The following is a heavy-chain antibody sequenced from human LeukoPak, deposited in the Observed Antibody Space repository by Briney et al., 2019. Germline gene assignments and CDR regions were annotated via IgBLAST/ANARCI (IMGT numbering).Heavy chain of an antibody. V-gene: IGHV1-2*06. D-gene: IGHD2-2*01. Sequence: EASVKVSCKASGYTFTGYYMHWVRQAPGQGLEWMGRINPNSGGTNYAQKFQGRVTMTRDTSISTAYMELSRLRSDDTAVYYCARAPNQNIVVVPAAPLDPWGQGTLVTVSS. CDR3: ARAPNQNIVVVPAAPLDP. CDR1: GYTFTGYY. CDR2: INPNSGGT. J-gene: IGHJ5*02.